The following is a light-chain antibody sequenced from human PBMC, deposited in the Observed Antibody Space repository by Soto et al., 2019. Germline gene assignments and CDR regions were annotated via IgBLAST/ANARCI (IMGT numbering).Light chain of an antibody. J-gene: IGLJ2*01. CDR3: SSYTSSSTPVV. CDR2: DVS. CDR1: SSDVGGYNY. V-gene: IGLV2-14*01. Sequence: QSALTQPASVSGSPGQSITISCTGTSSDVGGYNYVSWYQQHPGKAPKVMIYDVSNRPSGVSNRFSGSKSGNTASLTISGLQAEDEADYYCSSYTSSSTPVVFGGGTK.